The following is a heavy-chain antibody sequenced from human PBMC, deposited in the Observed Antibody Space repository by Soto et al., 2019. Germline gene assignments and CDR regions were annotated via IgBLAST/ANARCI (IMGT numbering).Heavy chain of an antibody. Sequence: GGSLRLSCAASGFTFSSYWMSWVRQAPGKGLEWVANIKQDGSEKYYVDSVKGRFTISRDNAKNSLYLQMNSLRAEDTAVYYCARAVGYVRRQAFDIWGQGTMVTVSS. D-gene: IGHD5-12*01. CDR2: IKQDGSEK. CDR1: GFTFSSYW. CDR3: ARAVGYVRRQAFDI. V-gene: IGHV3-7*01. J-gene: IGHJ3*02.